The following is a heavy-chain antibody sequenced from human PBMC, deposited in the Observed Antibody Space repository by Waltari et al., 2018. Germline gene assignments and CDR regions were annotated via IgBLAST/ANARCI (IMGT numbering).Heavy chain of an antibody. V-gene: IGHV1-46*02. CDR1: GYTLNSSY. Sequence: QVQLVQSGAEVKKPGASVKVSCKASGYTLNSSYMHWVRPAPGQGLEWMGIINPSGGSTSYAQKFQGRVTMTRDTSTSTVYMELSSLRSEDTAVYYCAREAAVVPAAVGDYWGQGTLVTVSS. CDR2: INPSGGST. J-gene: IGHJ4*02. D-gene: IGHD2-2*01. CDR3: AREAAVVPAAVGDY.